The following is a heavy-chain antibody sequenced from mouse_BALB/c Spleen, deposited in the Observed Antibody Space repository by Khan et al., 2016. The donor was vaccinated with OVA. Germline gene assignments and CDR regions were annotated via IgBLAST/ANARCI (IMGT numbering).Heavy chain of an antibody. CDR3: ARRYDYTMDY. D-gene: IGHD2-4*01. J-gene: IGHJ4*01. V-gene: IGHV1-37*01. Sequence: VRLQQSGPELVKPGASMKISCKASGYSFTGYTMNWVKQSHGENLEWIGLINSDNGDTSYNQKFKGKATLPVDKSSSTAYMELLSLTSEDSAVYYCARRYDYTMDYWGQGTSVTVSS. CDR2: INSDNGDT. CDR1: GYSFTGYT.